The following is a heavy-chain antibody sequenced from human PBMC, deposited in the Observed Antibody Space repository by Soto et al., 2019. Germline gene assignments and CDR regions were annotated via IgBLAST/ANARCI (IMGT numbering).Heavy chain of an antibody. Sequence: KPSETLSLTCTVSGGSISSYYWSWIRQPPGKGLEWIGYIYYSGSTNYNPSLKSRVTISVDTSKNQFSLKLSSVTAADTAVYYCARWYYCSGSRYYFDYWGQGTLVTVSS. J-gene: IGHJ4*02. CDR2: IYYSGST. CDR3: ARWYYCSGSRYYFDY. V-gene: IGHV4-59*08. D-gene: IGHD3-10*01. CDR1: GGSISSYY.